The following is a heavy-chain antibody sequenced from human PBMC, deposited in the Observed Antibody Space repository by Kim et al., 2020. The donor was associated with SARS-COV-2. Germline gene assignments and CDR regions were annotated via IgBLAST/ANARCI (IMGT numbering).Heavy chain of an antibody. CDR1: GYTFTSYY. V-gene: IGHV1-46*01. CDR2: INPSGGST. D-gene: IGHD5-12*01. J-gene: IGHJ6*02. Sequence: ASVKVSCKASGYTFTSYYMHWVRQAPGQGLEWMGIINPSGGSTSYAQKFQGRVTMTRDTSTSTVYMELSSLRSEDTAVYYCARDPRGYSGQHYYYGMDVWGQGTTVTVSS. CDR3: ARDPRGYSGQHYYYGMDV.